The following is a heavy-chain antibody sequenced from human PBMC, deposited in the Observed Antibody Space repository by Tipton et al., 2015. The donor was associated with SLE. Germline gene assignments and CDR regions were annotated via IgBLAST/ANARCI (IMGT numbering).Heavy chain of an antibody. J-gene: IGHJ6*02. V-gene: IGHV1-18*01. Sequence: QVQLVQSGAEVKKPGTSVKASCKTFGNTFANYDFKWVHQAPGQGLEWMGWIRPYSGNTNYAQGLQGRVAMTTDTSTSTAYMELRGLTSDDTAVYYCVRERPNDGKDYNGMDVWGQGTAVTVSS. CDR2: IRPYSGNT. D-gene: IGHD4-23*01. CDR1: GNTFANYD. CDR3: VRERPNDGKDYNGMDV.